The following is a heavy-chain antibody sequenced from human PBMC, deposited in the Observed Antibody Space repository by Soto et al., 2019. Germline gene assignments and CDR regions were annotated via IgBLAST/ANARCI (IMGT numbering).Heavy chain of an antibody. CDR2: ISYDGSNK. CDR3: AKDTWLGGLDYYYYYGMDV. Sequence: GGSLRLSCAASGFTFSSYDMHWVRQAPGKGLEWVAVISYDGSNKYYADSVKGRFTISRDNSKNTLYLQMISLRAEDTAVYYCAKDTWLGGLDYYYYYGMDVWGQGTTVTVSS. J-gene: IGHJ6*02. D-gene: IGHD3-10*01. V-gene: IGHV3-30*18. CDR1: GFTFSSYD.